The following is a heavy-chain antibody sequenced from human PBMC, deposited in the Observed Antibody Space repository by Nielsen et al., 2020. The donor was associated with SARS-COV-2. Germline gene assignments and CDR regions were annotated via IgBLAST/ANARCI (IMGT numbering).Heavy chain of an antibody. J-gene: IGHJ4*02. D-gene: IGHD3-22*01. Sequence: TLSLTCTVSGGSISSGGYYWSWIRQHPGKGLEWIGYIYYIGSTYYNPSLKSRVTISVDTSKNQFSLKLSSVTAADTAVYYCARAPITMIVVVTAFDYWGQGTLVTVSS. CDR3: ARAPITMIVVVTAFDY. V-gene: IGHV4-31*03. CDR2: IYYIGST. CDR1: GGSISSGGYY.